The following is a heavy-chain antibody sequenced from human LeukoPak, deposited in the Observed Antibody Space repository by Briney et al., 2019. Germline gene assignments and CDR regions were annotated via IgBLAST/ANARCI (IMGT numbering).Heavy chain of an antibody. J-gene: IGHJ6*02. CDR3: ARAIVVVVAATQPYGMDV. CDR1: GYTFTSYD. V-gene: IGHV1-8*01. D-gene: IGHD2-15*01. Sequence: ASVKVSSKASGYTFTSYDINWVRQATGQGLEWMGWMNPNSGNTGYAQKFQGRVTMTRNTSISTAYMELSSLRSEDTAVYYCARAIVVVVAATQPYGMDVWGQGATVTVSS. CDR2: MNPNSGNT.